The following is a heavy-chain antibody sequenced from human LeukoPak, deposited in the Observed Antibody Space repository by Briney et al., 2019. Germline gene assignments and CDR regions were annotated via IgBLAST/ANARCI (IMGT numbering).Heavy chain of an antibody. V-gene: IGHV3-23*01. Sequence: GGSLRLSCAASGFTFSSYAMSWVRQAPGKGLEWVSAISGSGGSTYYADSVKGRFTISRDNSKNTLYLQMNSLRAEDTAAYYCAKCYDSSALMGDFDYWGQGTLVTVSS. CDR3: AKCYDSSALMGDFDY. D-gene: IGHD3-22*01. CDR2: ISGSGGST. J-gene: IGHJ4*02. CDR1: GFTFSSYA.